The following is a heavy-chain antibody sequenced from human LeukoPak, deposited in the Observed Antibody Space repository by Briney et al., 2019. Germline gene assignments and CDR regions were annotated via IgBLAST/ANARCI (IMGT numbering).Heavy chain of an antibody. V-gene: IGHV1-18*01. D-gene: IGHD3-10*01. Sequence: ASVKVSCKASGGTFSSYAISWVRQAPGQGLEWMGWISAYNGNTNYAQKLQGRVTMTTDTSTSTAYMELRSLRSDDTAVYYCARKLTYYYGSGSYYEYYFDYWGQGTLVTVSS. CDR3: ARKLTYYYGSGSYYEYYFDY. CDR1: GGTFSSYA. CDR2: ISAYNGNT. J-gene: IGHJ4*02.